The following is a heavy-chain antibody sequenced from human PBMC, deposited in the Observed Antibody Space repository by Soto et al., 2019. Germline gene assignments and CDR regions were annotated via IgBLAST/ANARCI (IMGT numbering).Heavy chain of an antibody. J-gene: IGHJ4*02. CDR1: GYTFTSYD. Sequence: VASVKVSCKASGYTFTSYDINWVRQATGQGLEWMGWMNPNSGKTGYAQKFQGRVTITRNTSTSTAYMELSSLRSEDTAVYYCARDPSQRAAAGLDYWGQGTLVTVSS. CDR3: ARDPSQRAAAGLDY. CDR2: MNPNSGKT. D-gene: IGHD6-13*01. V-gene: IGHV1-8*01.